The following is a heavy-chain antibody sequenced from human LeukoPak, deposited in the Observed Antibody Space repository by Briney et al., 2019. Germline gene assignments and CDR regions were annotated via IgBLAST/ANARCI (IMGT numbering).Heavy chain of an antibody. CDR2: ISDSGGST. CDR1: GITLSNYG. CDR3: ARRGVVIRVILVGFHKEAFYFDS. Sequence: PEGSLRLSCAVSGITLSNYGMSWVRQAPGKGLEWVAGISDSGGSTNYADSVKGRFTISRGNPKNTLYLQMNSLRAEDTAVYFCARRGVVIRVILVGFHKEAFYFDSWGQGALVTVSS. J-gene: IGHJ4*02. D-gene: IGHD3-22*01. V-gene: IGHV3-23*01.